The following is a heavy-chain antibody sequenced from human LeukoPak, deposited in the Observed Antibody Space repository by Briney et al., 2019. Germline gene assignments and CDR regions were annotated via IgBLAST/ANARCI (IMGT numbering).Heavy chain of an antibody. CDR2: ISSSSSYT. CDR1: GSTFSDYY. D-gene: IGHD2-2*01. Sequence: GGSLRLSCAASGSTFSDYYMSWIRQAPGKGLEWVSYISSSSSYTNYADSVKGRFTISRDNAKNSLYLQMNSLRAEDTAVYYCARDKDIVVVPAAYGMDVWGKGTTVTVSS. CDR3: ARDKDIVVVPAAYGMDV. J-gene: IGHJ6*04. V-gene: IGHV3-11*06.